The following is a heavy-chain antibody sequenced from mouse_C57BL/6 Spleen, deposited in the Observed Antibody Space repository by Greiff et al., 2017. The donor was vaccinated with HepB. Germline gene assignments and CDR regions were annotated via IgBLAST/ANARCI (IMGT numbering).Heavy chain of an antibody. CDR2: INPGSGGT. CDR3: ARSETGTRDY. V-gene: IGHV1-54*01. J-gene: IGHJ2*01. CDR1: GYAFTNYL. Sequence: QVQLQQSGAELVRPGTSVKVSCKASGYAFTNYLIEWVKQRPGQGLEWIGVINPGSGGTNYNEKFKGKATLTADKSSSTAYRQLSSLTSEDSAVYFCARSETGTRDYWGQGTTLTVSS. D-gene: IGHD4-1*01.